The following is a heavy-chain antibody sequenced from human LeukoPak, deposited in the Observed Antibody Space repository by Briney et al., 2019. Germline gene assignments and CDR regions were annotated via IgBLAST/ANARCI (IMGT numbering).Heavy chain of an antibody. J-gene: IGHJ6*02. D-gene: IGHD1-14*01. CDR3: ARRSMNHYYYYGMDV. Sequence: KPSETLSLTCAVYGGSFSGYYWSWIRQPPGKGLEWIGEINHSGSTNYNPSLKSRVTISVDTSKNQFSLKLSSVTAADTAVYYCARRSMNHYYYYGMDVWGQGTTVTVSS. CDR1: GGSFSGYY. CDR2: INHSGST. V-gene: IGHV4-34*01.